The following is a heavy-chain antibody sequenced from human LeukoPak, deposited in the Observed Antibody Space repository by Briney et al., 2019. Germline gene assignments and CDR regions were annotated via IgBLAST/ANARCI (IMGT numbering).Heavy chain of an antibody. V-gene: IGHV4-38-2*02. J-gene: IGHJ6*03. CDR1: GYSISSGYY. CDR3: ARGGGSSWSDWFYYYYYMDV. D-gene: IGHD6-13*01. CDR2: FYHSGST. Sequence: SETLSLTCTVSGYSISSGYYWGWIRQPPGKGLEWIGSFYHSGSTYYNPSLKSRVTISLDTSKNQFSLKLSSVTAADTAVYYCARGGGSSWSDWFYYYYYMDVWDKGTTVTVSS.